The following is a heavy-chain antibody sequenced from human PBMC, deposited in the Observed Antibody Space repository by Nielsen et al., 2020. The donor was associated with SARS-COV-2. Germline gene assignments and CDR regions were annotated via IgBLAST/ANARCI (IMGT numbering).Heavy chain of an antibody. J-gene: IGHJ4*02. V-gene: IGHV4-30-4*01. D-gene: IGHD3-10*01. CDR1: GGSISSGDYY. Sequence: SETLSLTCTVSGGSISSGDYYWNWVRQPPGKGLEWIGHIYYSGSTYYNPSLKSRLTISVDTSKNQLSLKLSSVTAADTAVYYCARIQKHNYYRLGSYYFDFWGQGTLVTVSS. CDR3: ARIQKHNYYRLGSYYFDF. CDR2: IYYSGST.